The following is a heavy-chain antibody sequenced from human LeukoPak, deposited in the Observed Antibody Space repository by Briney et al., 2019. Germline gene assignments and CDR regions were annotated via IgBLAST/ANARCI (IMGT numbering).Heavy chain of an antibody. J-gene: IGHJ4*02. D-gene: IGHD3-9*01. CDR1: GFTFSTYS. CDR2: IISTGNV. Sequence: GGSLRLSCAASGFTFSTYSMNWVRQAPGKGLEWVSSIISTGNVYHADSVRGRFIISRNNAKNSLYLRMTSLRAEDTAVYYCARSKSSIYDILTGYYGLFDYWGQGTLVTVSS. CDR3: ARSKSSIYDILTGYYGLFDY. V-gene: IGHV3-21*06.